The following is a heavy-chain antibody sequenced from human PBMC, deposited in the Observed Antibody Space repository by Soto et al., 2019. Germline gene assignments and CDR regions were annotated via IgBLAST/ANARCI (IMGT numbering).Heavy chain of an antibody. V-gene: IGHV3-48*02. CDR3: ARDHGGSTWFVGVYYFFGMDV. J-gene: IGHJ6*02. CDR2: ISSSGDAI. D-gene: IGHD6-13*01. CDR1: GFIFSEYS. Sequence: EVQLVESGGDLVQPGGSLRLSCAASGFIFSEYSMTWVRQAPGRGLEFVSHISSSGDAIFYAESVKGRFTVSRDNAKNSLYLQMNSLRDDDTAVYFCARDHGGSTWFVGVYYFFGMDVWGQGTAVTVSS.